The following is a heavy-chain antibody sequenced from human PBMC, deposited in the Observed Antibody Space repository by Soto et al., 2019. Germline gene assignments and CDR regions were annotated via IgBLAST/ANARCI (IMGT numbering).Heavy chain of an antibody. CDR1: GYSFTSYW. CDR3: AKLGYCTNGVCLGVKNWFDP. J-gene: IGHJ5*02. CDR2: IDPSDSYT. D-gene: IGHD2-8*01. Sequence: PGESLKISCKGSGYSFTSYWISWVRQMPGKGLEWMGRIDPSDSYTNYSPSFQGHVTISADKSISTAYLQWSSLKASDTAMYYCAKLGYCTNGVCLGVKNWFDPWGQGTLVTVSS. V-gene: IGHV5-10-1*01.